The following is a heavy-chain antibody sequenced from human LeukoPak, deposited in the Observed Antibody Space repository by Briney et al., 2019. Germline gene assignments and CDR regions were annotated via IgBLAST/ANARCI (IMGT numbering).Heavy chain of an antibody. V-gene: IGHV3-66*01. J-gene: IGHJ4*02. CDR1: GFTVNSNY. CDR2: IYSGGST. D-gene: IGHD6-19*01. Sequence: GGSLRLSCAASGFTVNSNYMSWVRQAPGKGLEWVSVIYSGGSTYYADSVKGRFTISRDNSKNTLYLQMNSLRAEDTAVYYCARVGSSGWYDPFDYWGQGTLVTVSS. CDR3: ARVGSSGWYDPFDY.